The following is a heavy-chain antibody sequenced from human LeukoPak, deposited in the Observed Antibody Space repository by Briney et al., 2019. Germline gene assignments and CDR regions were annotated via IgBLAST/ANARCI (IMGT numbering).Heavy chain of an antibody. CDR2: IYYSGST. CDR1: GGSISSYY. CDR3: ARDRRDGFFDY. D-gene: IGHD5-24*01. Sequence: SETLSLTCTVSGGSISSYYWSWIRRPPGKGLEWIGYIYYSGSTNYNPSLKSRVTISVDTSKNQFSLKLSSVTAADTAVYYCARDRRDGFFDYWGQGTLVTVSS. J-gene: IGHJ4*02. V-gene: IGHV4-59*01.